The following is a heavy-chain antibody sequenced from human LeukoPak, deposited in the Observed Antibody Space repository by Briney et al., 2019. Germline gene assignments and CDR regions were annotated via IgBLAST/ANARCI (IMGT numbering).Heavy chain of an antibody. V-gene: IGHV1-69*13. CDR2: IIPIFGTA. CDR3: ARGLLVNTDYGGNDNDAFDI. J-gene: IGHJ3*02. Sequence: SVKVSCKASGGTFSSYAISWVRQAPGQGLEWMGGIIPIFGTANYAQKFQGRVTIAADESTSTAYMELSSLRSEDTAVYYCARGLLVNTDYGGNDNDAFDIWGQGTMVTVSS. D-gene: IGHD4-23*01. CDR1: GGTFSSYA.